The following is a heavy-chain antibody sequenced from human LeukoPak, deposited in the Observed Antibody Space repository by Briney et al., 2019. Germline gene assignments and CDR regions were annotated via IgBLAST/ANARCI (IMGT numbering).Heavy chain of an antibody. J-gene: IGHJ4*02. Sequence: GGSLRLSCAASGFTFSSYSMNWVRQAPGKGLEWVSSISSRSSYIYYTDSVKGRFTISRDNAKNSLYLQMNSLRAEDTALYYCARGSTEGYSGYDATRKNFDYWGQGTLVTVSS. CDR2: ISSRSSYI. D-gene: IGHD5-12*01. CDR1: GFTFSSYS. V-gene: IGHV3-21*01. CDR3: ARGSTEGYSGYDATRKNFDY.